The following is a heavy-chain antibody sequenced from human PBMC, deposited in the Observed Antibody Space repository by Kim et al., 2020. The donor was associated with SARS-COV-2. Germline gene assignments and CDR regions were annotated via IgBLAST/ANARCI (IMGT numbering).Heavy chain of an antibody. Sequence: SQTLSLTCVISGDNVSSNIATWNWVRQSPSRGLEWLGRTYYRSRWLNEYATSVKSRITINPDTPKNQFSLQLSSVTPEDTAVYYCARAAGGQSGLDFWGQGTLVTVSS. CDR1: GDNVSSNIAT. CDR3: ARAAGGQSGLDF. J-gene: IGHJ4*02. CDR2: TYYRSRWLN. V-gene: IGHV6-1*01. D-gene: IGHD6-13*01.